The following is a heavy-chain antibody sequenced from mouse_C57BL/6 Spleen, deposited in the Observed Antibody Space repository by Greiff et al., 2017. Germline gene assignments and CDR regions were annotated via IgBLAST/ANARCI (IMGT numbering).Heavy chain of an antibody. CDR3: ARGTTLYAMDY. J-gene: IGHJ4*01. V-gene: IGHV1-52*01. Sequence: VKLQQPGAELVRPGSSVKLSCKASGYTFTSYWMHWVKQRPIQGLEWIGNIDPSDSETHYNQKFKDKATLTVYKSSSTAYMQLSSLTSEDSAVYYCARGTTLYAMDYWGQGTSVTVSS. D-gene: IGHD5-5*01. CDR1: GYTFTSYW. CDR2: IDPSDSET.